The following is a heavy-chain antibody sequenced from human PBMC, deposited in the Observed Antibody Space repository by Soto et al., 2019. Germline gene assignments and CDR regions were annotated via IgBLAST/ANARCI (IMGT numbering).Heavy chain of an antibody. CDR2: IYYSGST. CDR3: ARNPITMVRGVIDY. Sequence: SETLSLTCTVSGGSISSSSYYWGWIRQPPGKGLEWIGSIYYSGSTYYNPSLKSRVTISVDTSKNQFSLKLSSVTAADTAVYYCARNPITMVRGVIDYWGQGTLVTVS. CDR1: GGSISSSSYY. D-gene: IGHD3-10*01. J-gene: IGHJ4*02. V-gene: IGHV4-39*01.